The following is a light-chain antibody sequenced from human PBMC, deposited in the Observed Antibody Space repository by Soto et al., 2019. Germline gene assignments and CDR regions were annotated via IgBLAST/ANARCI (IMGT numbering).Light chain of an antibody. J-gene: IGLJ2*01. Sequence: QSVLTQPPSVSGAPGQRVTISCTGSSSNIGAGYDVHWYRHLPGTAPKLLIFGNNNRPSGVPDRFSGSKSGTSASLAITGLQAEDEADYYCQSYDTHRPYLGVFGGGTKLTVL. CDR3: QSYDTHRPYLGV. CDR2: GNN. CDR1: SSNIGAGYD. V-gene: IGLV1-40*01.